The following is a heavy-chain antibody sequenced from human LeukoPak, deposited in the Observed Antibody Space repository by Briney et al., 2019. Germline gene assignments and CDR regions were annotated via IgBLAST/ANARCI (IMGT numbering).Heavy chain of an antibody. D-gene: IGHD3-10*01. CDR3: ASEADYGSGSTNDY. Sequence: SEXLSLTCTVSGGSISSSSYYWGWIRQPPGKGLEWIGSIYYSGSTYYNPSLKSRVTISVDTSKNQFSLKLSSVTAADTAVYYCASEADYGSGSTNDYWGQGTLVTVSS. CDR1: GGSISSSSYY. J-gene: IGHJ4*02. CDR2: IYYSGST. V-gene: IGHV4-39*01.